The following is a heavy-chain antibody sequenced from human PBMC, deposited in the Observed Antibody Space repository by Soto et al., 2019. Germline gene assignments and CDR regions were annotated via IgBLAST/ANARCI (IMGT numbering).Heavy chain of an antibody. J-gene: IGHJ5*02. CDR2: ISYDGSNK. Sequence: QVQLVESGGGVVQPGRSLRLSCAASGFTFSSYAMHWVRQAPGKGLEWVAVISYDGSNKYYADSVKGRFTISRDNSKNTLYLQMNSLRAEDTAVYYCARDYLPSSSIGEYNWFDPWGQGTLVTVSS. V-gene: IGHV3-30-3*01. D-gene: IGHD3-10*01. CDR3: ARDYLPSSSIGEYNWFDP. CDR1: GFTFSSYA.